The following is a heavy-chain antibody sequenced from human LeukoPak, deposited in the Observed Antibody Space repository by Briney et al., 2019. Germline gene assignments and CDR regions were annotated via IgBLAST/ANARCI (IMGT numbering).Heavy chain of an antibody. V-gene: IGHV4-38-2*01. CDR1: GYSISSGYY. J-gene: IGHJ4*02. D-gene: IGHD3-10*01. Sequence: SETLSLTCAVSGYSISSGYYWGWIRQPPGKGLEWIGSIYHSGSTYYNPSLKSRVTISVDTSKNQFSLKLSSVTAADTAVYYCARRTRGSGSTHFDYWGQGTLVTVSS. CDR2: IYHSGST. CDR3: ARRTRGSGSTHFDY.